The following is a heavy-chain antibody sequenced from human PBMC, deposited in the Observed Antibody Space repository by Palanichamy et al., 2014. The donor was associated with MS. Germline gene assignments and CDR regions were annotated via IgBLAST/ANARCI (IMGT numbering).Heavy chain of an antibody. CDR2: IWYDGSNK. J-gene: IGHJ4*02. CDR1: GFTFSSYG. Sequence: QVQLVESGGGVVQPGRSLRLSCAASGFTFSSYGMHWVRQAPGKGLKWVAVIWYDGSNKYYADSVKGRFTISRDNSKNTLYLQMNSLRAEDTAVYYCARGLTTVTLSYFDYWGQGTLVTVSS. D-gene: IGHD4-17*01. V-gene: IGHV3-33*01. CDR3: ARGLTTVTLSYFDY.